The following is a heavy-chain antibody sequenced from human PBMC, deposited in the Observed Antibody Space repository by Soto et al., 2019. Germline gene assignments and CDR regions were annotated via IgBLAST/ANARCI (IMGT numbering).Heavy chain of an antibody. V-gene: IGHV1-18*01. CDR3: ARQGYSSGWADAFDI. D-gene: IGHD5-18*01. J-gene: IGHJ3*02. CDR1: GYTFISHD. CDR2: ISPHNGNT. Sequence: QVQLVQSGAEVKKPGASVKVSCRASGYTFISHDISWVRQAPGQGLEWMGWISPHNGNTNFAQEFQGRVTMTTDTSTNTAYMELRSLLSDDTAVYYCARQGYSSGWADAFDIWGQGTMVTVCS.